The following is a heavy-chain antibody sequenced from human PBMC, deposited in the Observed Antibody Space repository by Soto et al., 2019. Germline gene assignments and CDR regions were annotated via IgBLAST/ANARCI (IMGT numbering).Heavy chain of an antibody. Sequence: QVQLQESGPGLVKTSATLSLTCTVSGGSISSYYWSWIRQPPGKGLEWIGYIYYSGSTNYNPSLKSRVTISVDTSKNQFSLKLSSVTAADTAVYYCARDFPLGYNSYGWFDPWGQGTLVTVSS. CDR1: GGSISSYY. J-gene: IGHJ5*02. D-gene: IGHD5-12*01. CDR3: ARDFPLGYNSYGWFDP. V-gene: IGHV4-59*01. CDR2: IYYSGST.